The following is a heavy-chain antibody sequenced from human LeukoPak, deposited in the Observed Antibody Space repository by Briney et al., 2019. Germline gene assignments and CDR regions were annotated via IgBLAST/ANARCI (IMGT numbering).Heavy chain of an antibody. Sequence: SVKVSCKASVFIFIRSAVQWVRQARGQSLEWIGWIVVGSGNTKYAQKFEERVTITRDMSTSTAYMELSSLRADDTAVYYCARSNIATHRGDNWFDHWGQGTLVTVSS. V-gene: IGHV1-58*01. CDR1: VFIFIRSA. CDR2: IVVGSGNT. D-gene: IGHD6-6*01. CDR3: ARSNIATHRGDNWFDH. J-gene: IGHJ5*02.